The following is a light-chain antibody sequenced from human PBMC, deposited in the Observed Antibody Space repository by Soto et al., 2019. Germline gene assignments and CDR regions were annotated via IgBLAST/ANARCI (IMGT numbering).Light chain of an antibody. CDR2: GAA. J-gene: IGKJ3*01. V-gene: IGKV3-20*01. CDR1: ESVTKNF. CDR3: QQYGNSPVT. Sequence: EIVLTQSPGTLSLSPGERATLSCWASESVTKNFLAWYQQKPGQSPRLLMYGAAYRPTGIPDRFSGSGSGADFTLTISRLEPEDFAVCYCQQYGNSPVTFGPGTTVDVK.